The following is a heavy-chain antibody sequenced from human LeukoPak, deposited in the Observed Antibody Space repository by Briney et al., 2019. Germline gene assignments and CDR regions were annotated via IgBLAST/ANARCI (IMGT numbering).Heavy chain of an antibody. CDR1: GYTLTELS. CDR2: FDPEDGET. Sequence: ASVKVSCKVSGYTLTELSMHWVRQAPGKGLEWMGGFDPEDGETIYVQKFQGRVTMTEDTSTDTAYMELSSLRSEDTAVYYCATVIGYYDSSGYYHYWGQGTLVTVSS. J-gene: IGHJ4*02. V-gene: IGHV1-24*01. CDR3: ATVIGYYDSSGYYHY. D-gene: IGHD3-22*01.